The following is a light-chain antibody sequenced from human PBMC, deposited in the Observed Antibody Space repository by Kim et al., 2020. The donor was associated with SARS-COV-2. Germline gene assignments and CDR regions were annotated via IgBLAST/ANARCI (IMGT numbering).Light chain of an antibody. CDR3: QKCVRAPWT. J-gene: IGKJ1*01. V-gene: IGKV1-27*01. Sequence: DIQMTQSPSSLSASVGDRVTITCRASQDISNYLAWFQLKPGKAPKLLIYAASALQPGVPSRFSGSGSGTDFTLTVTSLQPEDVATYYSQKCVRAPWTFGEGTKVDIK. CDR1: QDISNY. CDR2: AAS.